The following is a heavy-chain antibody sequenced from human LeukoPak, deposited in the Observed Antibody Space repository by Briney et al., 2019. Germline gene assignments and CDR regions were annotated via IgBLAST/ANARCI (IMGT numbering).Heavy chain of an antibody. CDR1: GFTFSRYS. CDR2: IYFTGNYI. CDR3: AREFNTVGNFDY. V-gene: IGHV3-21*01. J-gene: IGHJ4*02. D-gene: IGHD3-10*01. Sequence: GGSLILSCVTSGFTFSRYSMRWVRQAPGKGLEWVSSIYFTGNYISYADSVKGRFTISRDNAKNSLYLQMNSLRAEDTAVYYCAREFNTVGNFDYWGQGTLVTVSS.